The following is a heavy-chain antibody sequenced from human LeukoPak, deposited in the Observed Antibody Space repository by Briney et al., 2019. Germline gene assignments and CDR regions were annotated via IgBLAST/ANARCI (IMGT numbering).Heavy chain of an antibody. D-gene: IGHD6-19*01. CDR1: GNTFTDYY. J-gene: IGHJ4*02. CDR2: INPNNGGT. CDR3: AREVAVAGQV. Sequence: GASVKVSCKASGNTFTDYYIQWVRQAPGQGLEWMGWINPNNGGTNYAQKFQGRVTLTRDTSISTAYMELSRLRSDDTAVYYCAREVAVAGQVWGQGTLVTVSS. V-gene: IGHV1-2*02.